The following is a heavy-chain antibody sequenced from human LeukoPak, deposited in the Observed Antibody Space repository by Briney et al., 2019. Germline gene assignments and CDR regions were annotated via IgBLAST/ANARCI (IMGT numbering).Heavy chain of an antibody. CDR1: GYTFTSYG. CDR2: INPNSGGT. CDR3: ARGDGSYLL. V-gene: IGHV1-2*02. J-gene: IGHJ4*02. D-gene: IGHD1-26*01. Sequence: ASVKVSCKASGYTFTSYGISWVRQAPGQGLEWMGWINPNSGGTNYGQNFQGRVIMTRDTSISTAYMELSSLRSDDTAVYYCARGDGSYLLWGQGTLVTVSS.